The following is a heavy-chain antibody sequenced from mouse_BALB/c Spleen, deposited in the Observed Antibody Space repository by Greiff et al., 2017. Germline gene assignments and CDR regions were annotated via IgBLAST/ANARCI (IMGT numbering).Heavy chain of an antibody. Sequence: VQLQQSGPGLVKPSQSLSLTCTVTGYSITSDYAWNWIRQFPGNKLEWMGYISYSGSTSYNPSLKSRISITRDTSKNQFFLQLNSVTTEDTATYYCARTSGSYYGNYCYAMDYWGQGTSVTVSS. CDR1: GYSITSDYA. D-gene: IGHD2-10*01. V-gene: IGHV3-2*02. CDR3: ARTSGSYYGNYCYAMDY. J-gene: IGHJ4*01. CDR2: ISYSGST.